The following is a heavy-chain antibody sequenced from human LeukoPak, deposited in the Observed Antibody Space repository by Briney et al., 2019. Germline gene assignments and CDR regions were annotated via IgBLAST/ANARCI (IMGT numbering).Heavy chain of an antibody. D-gene: IGHD4-17*01. V-gene: IGHV4-34*01. CDR1: GGSFSGYY. Sequence: SETLSLTCAVYGGSFSGYYWSWIRQPPGKGLEWIGEINHSGSTNYNPSLKSRVTISVDTSKNQFSLKLSSVTAADTAVYYCAREDYGDYKYYFDYWGQGTLVTVSS. CDR3: AREDYGDYKYYFDY. CDR2: INHSGST. J-gene: IGHJ4*02.